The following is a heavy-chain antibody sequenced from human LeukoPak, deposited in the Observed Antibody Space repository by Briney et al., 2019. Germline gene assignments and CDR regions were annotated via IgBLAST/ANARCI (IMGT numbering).Heavy chain of an antibody. Sequence: CGLNWVRHAPGKGLEWVSSISSSSSYIYYADSVKGRFTISRDNAKNSLYLQMNSLRAEDTAVYYCARNKKGDRYTYGHDYWGQGTLVTVSS. CDR1: CG. D-gene: IGHD5-18*01. CDR3: ARNKKGDRYTYGHDY. CDR2: ISSSSSYI. V-gene: IGHV3-21*01. J-gene: IGHJ4*02.